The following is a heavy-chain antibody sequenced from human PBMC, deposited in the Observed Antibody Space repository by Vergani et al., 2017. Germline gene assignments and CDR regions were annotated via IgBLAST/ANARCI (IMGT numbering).Heavy chain of an antibody. CDR3: ARAGYYGSGSYNY. CDR1: GGSFSGYY. Sequence: QVQLQESGPGLVKPSETLSLTCAVYGGSFSGYYWSWIRQPPGKGLEWIGEINHSGSTNYNPSLKSRVTISVDTSKNQFSLKLSSVTAADTAVYYCARAGYYGSGSYNYWGQGTLVTVSS. CDR2: INHSGST. D-gene: IGHD3-10*01. V-gene: IGHV4-34*01. J-gene: IGHJ4*02.